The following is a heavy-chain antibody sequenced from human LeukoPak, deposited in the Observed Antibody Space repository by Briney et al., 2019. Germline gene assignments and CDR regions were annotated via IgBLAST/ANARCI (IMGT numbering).Heavy chain of an antibody. D-gene: IGHD4-17*01. CDR1: GGSISSGGYY. CDR2: IYYSGST. V-gene: IGHV4-31*03. J-gene: IGHJ4*02. CDR3: ARDREAKYGTVTSYYFDY. Sequence: NPSETLSLTCTVSGGSISSGGYYWSWIRQHPGKGLEWIGYIYYSGSTYYNPSLKSRVTISVDTSKNQFSLKLSSVTAADTAVYYCARDREAKYGTVTSYYFDYWGQGTLVTVSS.